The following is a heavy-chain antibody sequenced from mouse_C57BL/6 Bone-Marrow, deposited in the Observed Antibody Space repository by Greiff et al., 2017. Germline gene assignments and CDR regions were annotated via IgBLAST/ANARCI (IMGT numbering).Heavy chain of an antibody. J-gene: IGHJ4*01. CDR2: IRSKSNNYAT. CDR1: GFSFNTYA. Sequence: EVQLVESGGGLVQPKGSLKLSCAASGFSFNTYAMNWVRQAPGKGLEWVARIRSKSNNYATYYADSVKDRFTISRDDSESMLYLQMNNLKTEDTAMYYCVRHEDYGSSYYAMDYWGQGTSVTVSS. V-gene: IGHV10-1*01. CDR3: VRHEDYGSSYYAMDY. D-gene: IGHD1-1*01.